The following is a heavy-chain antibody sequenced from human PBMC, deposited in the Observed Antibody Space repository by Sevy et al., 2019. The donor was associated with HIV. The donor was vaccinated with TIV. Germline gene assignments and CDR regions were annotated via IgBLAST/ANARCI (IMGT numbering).Heavy chain of an antibody. CDR2: ISSSGSTI. CDR3: ARAGYYDYVWGSYHQYFDH. D-gene: IGHD3-16*02. V-gene: IGHV3-11*01. Sequence: GGSLRLSCAASGFTFSDYYMSWIRQAPGKGMEWVSYISSSGSTIYYADSVKGRFTISRDNAKNSLYLQMNSLRAEDTAVYYCARAGYYDYVWGSYHQYFDHWGQGTLVTVSS. CDR1: GFTFSDYY. J-gene: IGHJ4*02.